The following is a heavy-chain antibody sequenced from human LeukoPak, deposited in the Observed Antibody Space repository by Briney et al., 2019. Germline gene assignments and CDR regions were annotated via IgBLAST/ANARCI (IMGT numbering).Heavy chain of an antibody. V-gene: IGHV3-33*01. J-gene: IGHJ4*02. CDR2: IWYDGSNK. CDR3: ARGSSDREPLFDY. CDR1: GFTFSSYG. Sequence: PGGSLRLSCAASGFTFSSYGMHWVRQAPGKGLEWVAVIWYDGSNKYYADSVKDRFTISRDNSKNTLYLQMNSLRAEDTAVYYCARGSSDREPLFDYWGQGTLVTVSS. D-gene: IGHD1-26*01.